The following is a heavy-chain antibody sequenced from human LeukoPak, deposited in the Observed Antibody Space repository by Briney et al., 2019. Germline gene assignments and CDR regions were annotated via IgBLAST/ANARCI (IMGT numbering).Heavy chain of an antibody. CDR3: LKNGSNSKQSPLDY. D-gene: IGHD4-23*01. V-gene: IGHV1-8*01. CDR2: MNRNTGNT. CDR1: GYTFTTYA. Sequence: ASVKLSCKASGYTFTTYAISWVRQATGRGLEWMGWMNRNTGNTGYAQKFQGRINITRDTSVSTVYVELSSLRSEDTAVYFCLKNGSNSKQSPLDYWGQGTLVTVSS. J-gene: IGHJ4*02.